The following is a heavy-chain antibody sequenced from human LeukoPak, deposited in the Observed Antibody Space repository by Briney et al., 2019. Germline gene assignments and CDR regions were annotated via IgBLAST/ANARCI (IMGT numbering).Heavy chain of an antibody. CDR1: GFTFSHYS. CDR2: ISSSSTII. Sequence: GGSLRLSCAASGFTFSHYSMNWVRQAPGKGLEWVSYISSSSTIIYYADSVKGRFTISSDNAKNSLYLQMNSLRDEDTAVYYCARWFTSGRGFFDYWGQGILVTVSS. J-gene: IGHJ4*02. V-gene: IGHV3-48*02. CDR3: ARWFTSGRGFFDY. D-gene: IGHD6-19*01.